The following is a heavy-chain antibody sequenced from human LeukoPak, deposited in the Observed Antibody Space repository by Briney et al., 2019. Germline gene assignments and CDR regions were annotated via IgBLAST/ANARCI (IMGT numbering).Heavy chain of an antibody. CDR2: IYHSGST. CDR3: ARSYYEEKEYYFDY. D-gene: IGHD3-10*01. CDR1: GYSNSSGYY. V-gene: IGHV4-38-2*02. Sequence: SETLSLTCTVSGYSNSSGYYWGWIRQPPGKGLEWIGSIYHSGSTYYNPSLKSRVTISVDTSKNQFSLKLSSVTAADTAVYYCARSYYEEKEYYFDYWGQGTLVTVSS. J-gene: IGHJ4*02.